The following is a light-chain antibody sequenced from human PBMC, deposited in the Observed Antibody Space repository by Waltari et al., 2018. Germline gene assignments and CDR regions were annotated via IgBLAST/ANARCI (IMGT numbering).Light chain of an antibody. Sequence: QSALTQPASVSGSPGQSVTISCTGTSSDVGGYNYVSWYQHHPGKAPKVMIYEVNKRPSGVPDRFSGSKSGNTASLTVSGVQAEDEADYYCSSYGGSNNLVFGGGTKLTVL. CDR3: SSYGGSNNLV. CDR2: EVN. J-gene: IGLJ3*02. CDR1: SSDVGGYNY. V-gene: IGLV2-8*01.